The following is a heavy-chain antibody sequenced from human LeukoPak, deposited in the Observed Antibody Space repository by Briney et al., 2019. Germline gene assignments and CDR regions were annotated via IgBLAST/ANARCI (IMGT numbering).Heavy chain of an antibody. CDR1: GGSISSYY. V-gene: IGHV4-59*01. CDR3: ARVTSTSDTFDY. Sequence: SETLSLTCTVSGGSISSYYWSRIRQPPGKGLEWIGYIYYSGSTNYNPSLKSRVTISVDTSKNQFSLKLSSVTAADTAVYYCARVTSTSDTFDYWGQGTLVTVSS. J-gene: IGHJ4*02. CDR2: IYYSGST. D-gene: IGHD2-2*01.